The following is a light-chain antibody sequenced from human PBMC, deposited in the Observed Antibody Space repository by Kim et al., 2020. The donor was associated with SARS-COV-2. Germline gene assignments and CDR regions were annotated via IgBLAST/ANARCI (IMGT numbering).Light chain of an antibody. V-gene: IGKV1D-12*01. CDR3: QQANSFHPIT. CDR2: SAS. Sequence: DIQMTQSPSSMSASVGDRVTITCRASQDISNWLAWYQQRPGEAPKLLIYSASSLQSGVPSRLSGSGSGTDFTLTISSLHPEDFATYYCQQANSFHPITFGQGTRLEIK. J-gene: IGKJ5*01. CDR1: QDISNW.